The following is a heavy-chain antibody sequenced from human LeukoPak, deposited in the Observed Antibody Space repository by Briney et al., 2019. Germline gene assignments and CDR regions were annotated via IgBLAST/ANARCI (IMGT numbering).Heavy chain of an antibody. CDR3: ARGQDSSGWSPFDY. CDR2: ISSSSSYI. V-gene: IGHV3-21*01. Sequence: GGSLRLSCAASGFTFSSYSMNWVRQAPGKGLEWVSSISSSSSYIYYADSVKGRFTISRDNAKNSLYLQMNSLRAEDTAVYYCARGQDSSGWSPFDYWGQGTLVTVSS. J-gene: IGHJ4*02. D-gene: IGHD6-19*01. CDR1: GFTFSSYS.